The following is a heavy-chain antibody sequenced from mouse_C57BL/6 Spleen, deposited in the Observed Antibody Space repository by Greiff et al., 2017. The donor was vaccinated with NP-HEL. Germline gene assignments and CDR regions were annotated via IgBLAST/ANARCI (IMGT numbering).Heavy chain of an antibody. CDR2: IDPSDSYT. J-gene: IGHJ1*03. D-gene: IGHD2-1*01. Sequence: VQLQQPGAELVMPGASVKLSCKASGYTFTSYWMHWVKQRPGQGLEWFGEIDPSDSYTNYNQKFKGKSTLTVDKSSSTAYMQLSSLTSEDSAVYYCARGRNPYFDVWGTGTTVTVSS. CDR1: GYTFTSYW. CDR3: ARGRNPYFDV. V-gene: IGHV1-69*01.